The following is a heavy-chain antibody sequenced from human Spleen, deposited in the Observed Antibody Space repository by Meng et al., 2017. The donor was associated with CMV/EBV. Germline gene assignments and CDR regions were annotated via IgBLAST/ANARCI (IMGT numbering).Heavy chain of an antibody. D-gene: IGHD6-13*01. Sequence: SETLSLTCTVSGDSVSSRTHYWGWIRQPPGKGLEWIGRIHYGGSAIYTPSLKARVTISVDTSRNQFSLNLNSVTAADTAVYYCARTAPAGTYFDYWGQGALVTVSS. CDR2: IHYGGSA. CDR1: GDSVSSRTHY. J-gene: IGHJ4*02. V-gene: IGHV4-39*01. CDR3: ARTAPAGTYFDY.